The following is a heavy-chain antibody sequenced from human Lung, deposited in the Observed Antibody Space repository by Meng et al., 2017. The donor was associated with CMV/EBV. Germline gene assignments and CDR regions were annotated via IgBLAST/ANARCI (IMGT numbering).Heavy chain of an antibody. CDR3: AKVGQGYSSSSDYYYGMDV. Sequence: SCAASGFTFSSYAMSWVRQAPGKGLEWVSVIYSGGSSTYYADSVKGRFTISRDNSKNTLYLQMNSLRAEDTAVYYCAKVGQGYSSSSDYYYGMDVWXQGTTVTVSS. D-gene: IGHD6-6*01. CDR2: IYSGGSST. V-gene: IGHV3-23*03. CDR1: GFTFSSYA. J-gene: IGHJ6*02.